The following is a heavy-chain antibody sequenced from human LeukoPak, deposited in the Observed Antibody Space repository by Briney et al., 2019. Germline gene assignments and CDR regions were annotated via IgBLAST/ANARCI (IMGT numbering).Heavy chain of an antibody. D-gene: IGHD4-23*01. Sequence: SETLSLTCTVSGGSISSYYWSWIRQPPGKGLEWIGYIYYSGSTNYNPSLKSRVTISVDTSKNQFSLKLSSVTAADTAVYYCARADYGGVHDYWGQGTLVTVSS. CDR3: ARADYGGVHDY. V-gene: IGHV4-59*01. J-gene: IGHJ4*02. CDR2: IYYSGST. CDR1: GGSISSYY.